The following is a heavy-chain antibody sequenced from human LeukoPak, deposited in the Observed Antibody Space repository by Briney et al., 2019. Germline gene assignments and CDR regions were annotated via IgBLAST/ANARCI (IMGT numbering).Heavy chain of an antibody. Sequence: GGSLRLSCAASGFPFTSGFTFSDYYMSWIRQAPGKGLEWVSYISSTSAYTSYADSVKGRFTISRDNANNSLFLHMNGLRAVDTAIYYCARGGTGAFDYWGQGTLVTVSS. CDR2: ISSTSAYT. CDR1: GFPFTSGFTFSDYY. CDR3: ARGGTGAFDY. D-gene: IGHD2-8*02. V-gene: IGHV3-11*06. J-gene: IGHJ4*02.